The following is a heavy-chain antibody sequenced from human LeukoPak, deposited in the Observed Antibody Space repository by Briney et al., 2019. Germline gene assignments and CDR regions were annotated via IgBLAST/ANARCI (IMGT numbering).Heavy chain of an antibody. D-gene: IGHD3-10*01. Sequence: ASVKVSCKASGYTFTSYGISWVRQAPGQGLEWMGWISAYNGNTNYAQKLQGRVTMTTDTSTSTAYMELRSLRSDDTAVYYCARSVWFRVPGYFDYWGQGTLVTLSS. CDR2: ISAYNGNT. J-gene: IGHJ4*02. CDR1: GYTFTSYG. CDR3: ARSVWFRVPGYFDY. V-gene: IGHV1-18*01.